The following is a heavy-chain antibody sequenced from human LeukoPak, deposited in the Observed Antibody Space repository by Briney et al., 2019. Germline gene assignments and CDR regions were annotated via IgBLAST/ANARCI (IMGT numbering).Heavy chain of an antibody. D-gene: IGHD2-2*01. J-gene: IGHJ6*03. CDR2: IRSKANSYAT. V-gene: IGHV3-73*01. CDR1: GFTFSGSA. Sequence: GGSLRLSCAASGFTFSGSAMHWVRQASGKGLEGVGRIRSKANSYATEYAASVKGRFTISRDDSKNTAYLQMNSLKTEDSAVYYCTIRYCNRTNCYAFDYYYYMDVWGKGITVTVSS. CDR3: TIRYCNRTNCYAFDYYYYMDV.